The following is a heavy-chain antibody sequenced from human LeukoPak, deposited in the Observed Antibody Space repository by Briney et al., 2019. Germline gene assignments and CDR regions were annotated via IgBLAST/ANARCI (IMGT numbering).Heavy chain of an antibody. CDR2: IYHSGST. Sequence: SETLSLTCTVSGGSISSGSYYWSWIRQPAGKGLEWIGRIYHSGSTYYNPSLKSRVTISVDTSKNQFSLKLSSVTAADTAVYYCASNPYYYDSSGYQGGYYFDYWGQGTLVTVSS. CDR1: GGSISSGSYY. V-gene: IGHV4-61*02. CDR3: ASNPYYYDSSGYQGGYYFDY. J-gene: IGHJ4*02. D-gene: IGHD3-22*01.